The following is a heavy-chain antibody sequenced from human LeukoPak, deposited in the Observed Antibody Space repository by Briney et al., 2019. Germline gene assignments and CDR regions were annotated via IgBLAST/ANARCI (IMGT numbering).Heavy chain of an antibody. CDR1: GGTFSSYA. CDR3: ASRRAGLVDAFDI. CDR2: IIPIFGTA. V-gene: IGHV1-69*05. J-gene: IGHJ3*02. Sequence: SVKVSCKASGGTFSSYAISWVRQAPGQGLEWMGGIIPIFGTANYAQKFQGRVTITTDESTSTAYMELSSLRSEDTAVYYCASRRAGLVDAFDIWGQGTMVTVSS. D-gene: IGHD6-6*01.